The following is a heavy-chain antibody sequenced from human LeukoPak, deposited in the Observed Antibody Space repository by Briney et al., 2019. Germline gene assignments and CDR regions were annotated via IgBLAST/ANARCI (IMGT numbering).Heavy chain of an antibody. CDR3: ARAKSTVSTYFDS. Sequence: SGTLSLTCAVYGGSFSGYYWSWIRQPPGKGLEWIGEINPGGTTDYHPSLKRRVTISADTSKSQFSLELRSVTAADTAVFYCARAKSTVSTYFDSWGQGSLVTVSS. V-gene: IGHV4-34*01. CDR2: INPGGTT. D-gene: IGHD4-17*01. J-gene: IGHJ4*02. CDR1: GGSFSGYY.